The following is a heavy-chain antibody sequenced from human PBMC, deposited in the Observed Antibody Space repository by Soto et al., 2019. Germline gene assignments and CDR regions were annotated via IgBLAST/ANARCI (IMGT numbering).Heavy chain of an antibody. CDR3: ARDNVLFLYYYGSSAKGAFDI. Sequence: GASVKVSCKASGYTFTSYGISWVRQAPGQGLEWMGWISAYNGNTNYAQKLQGRVTMTTDTSTSTAYMELRSLRSDDTAVYYCARDNVLFLYYYGSSAKGAFDIWGQGTMVTVSS. J-gene: IGHJ3*02. CDR1: GYTFTSYG. CDR2: ISAYNGNT. D-gene: IGHD3-22*01. V-gene: IGHV1-18*04.